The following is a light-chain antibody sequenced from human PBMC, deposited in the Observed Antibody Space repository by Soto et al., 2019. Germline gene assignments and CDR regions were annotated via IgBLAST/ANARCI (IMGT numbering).Light chain of an antibody. CDR1: QGISSY. J-gene: IGKJ5*01. Sequence: DIQLTQSPSFLSASVGDRVTITCRASQGISSYLAWYQQKPGKAPKLLIYAASTLQSGVPSRFSGSGSGTEFTLTISSLQPADFATYYCQQLNSYHTFGQGTRLEIK. CDR2: AAS. V-gene: IGKV1-9*01. CDR3: QQLNSYHT.